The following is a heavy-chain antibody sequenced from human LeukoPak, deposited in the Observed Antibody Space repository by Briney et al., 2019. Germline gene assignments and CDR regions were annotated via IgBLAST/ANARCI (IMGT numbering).Heavy chain of an antibody. CDR1: GFTFSDYS. Sequence: PGGSLRLSCAASGFTFSDYSMDWVRQAPGKGLEWVSYISDTGHAIYCADSVKGRFIISRDNAKNSLYLQMNSLRDEDTAVYYCARDGYPGGDYWGQGTLVTVSS. CDR3: ARDGYPGGDY. J-gene: IGHJ4*02. D-gene: IGHD3-22*01. V-gene: IGHV3-48*02. CDR2: ISDTGHAI.